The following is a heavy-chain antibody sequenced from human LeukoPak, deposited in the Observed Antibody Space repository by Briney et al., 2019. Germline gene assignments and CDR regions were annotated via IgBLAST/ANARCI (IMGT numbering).Heavy chain of an antibody. CDR2: ISSGGSTI. CDR1: GFTFSDYY. J-gene: IGHJ6*04. D-gene: IGHD3-10*02. V-gene: IGHV3-11*04. Sequence: GGSLRLSCAASGFTFSDYYINWIRQAPGKGLEWVSYISSGGSTIYYADSVKGRFTISRDNAKNSLYLQMNSLRAEDTAVYYCAELGITMIGGVWGKGTTVTISS. CDR3: AELGITMIGGV.